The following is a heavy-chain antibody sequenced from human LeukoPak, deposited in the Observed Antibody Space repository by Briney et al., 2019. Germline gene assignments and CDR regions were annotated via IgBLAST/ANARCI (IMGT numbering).Heavy chain of an antibody. Sequence: SETLSLTCAVSGGSISSNNWWSWVRQPPGQGLEWIGEIYHSGNTNYNPSLKSRVTISVDKSKNQFSLKLSSVTAADTAVYYCAAGGVTTPYGMDVWGQGTTVTVSS. CDR3: AAGGVTTPYGMDV. D-gene: IGHD4-17*01. V-gene: IGHV4-4*02. CDR2: IYHSGNT. J-gene: IGHJ6*02. CDR1: GGSISSNNW.